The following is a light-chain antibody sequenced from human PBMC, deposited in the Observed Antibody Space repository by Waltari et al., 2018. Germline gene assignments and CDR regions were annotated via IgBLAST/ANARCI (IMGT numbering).Light chain of an antibody. Sequence: DIVMTQSPASLTVTPGEPASTPSRSSQSPLDNNEYNYLDWYLQKPGQSPQILIYVGSNRAAGVPARFSGSGSGTDFTLKISRVAAEDAVVYYCMEALQSVTFGQGTRLEIK. CDR1: QSPLDNNEYNY. CDR2: VGS. CDR3: MEALQSVT. J-gene: IGKJ5*01. V-gene: IGKV2-28*01.